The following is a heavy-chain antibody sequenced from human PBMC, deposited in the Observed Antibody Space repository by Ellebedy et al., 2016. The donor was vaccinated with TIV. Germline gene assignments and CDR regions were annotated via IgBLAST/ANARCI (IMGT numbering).Heavy chain of an antibody. J-gene: IGHJ4*02. CDR2: INPNSGDT. CDR1: GYTFTGYY. CDR3: VRDLTNYGSSSY. V-gene: IGHV1-2*02. D-gene: IGHD3-22*01. Sequence: AASVKVSCKASGYTFTGYYIHWVRQAPGQGLEWVAWINPNSGDTAYAQNPQGRVNVTGDTSISTAYMELSRLISDDTAVYYCVRDLTNYGSSSYWGQGTLVTVSS.